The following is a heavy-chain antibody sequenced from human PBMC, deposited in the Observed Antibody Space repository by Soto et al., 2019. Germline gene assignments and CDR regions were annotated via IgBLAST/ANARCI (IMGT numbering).Heavy chain of an antibody. D-gene: IGHD2-15*01. V-gene: IGHV4-34*01. J-gene: IGHJ5*02. Sequence: SETLSLTCAVYGGSFSGYYWSWIRQPPGKGLEWIGEINHSGSTNYNPSLKSRVTISVDTSKNQFSLKLSSVTAADTAVYYCARESVLGYCSGGSCYRTRGGWFDPWGQGTLVTVSS. CDR1: GGSFSGYY. CDR2: INHSGST. CDR3: ARESVLGYCSGGSCYRTRGGWFDP.